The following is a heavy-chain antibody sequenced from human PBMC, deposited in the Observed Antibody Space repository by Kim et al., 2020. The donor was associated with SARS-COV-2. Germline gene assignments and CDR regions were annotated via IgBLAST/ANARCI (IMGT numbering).Heavy chain of an antibody. D-gene: IGHD4-17*01. Sequence: KFQGRGTITADEATSTAYMELSSLRSEDTAVYYCARDGGDYEPHEPYGMDVWGQGTTVTVSS. J-gene: IGHJ6*02. CDR3: ARDGGDYEPHEPYGMDV. V-gene: IGHV1-69*01.